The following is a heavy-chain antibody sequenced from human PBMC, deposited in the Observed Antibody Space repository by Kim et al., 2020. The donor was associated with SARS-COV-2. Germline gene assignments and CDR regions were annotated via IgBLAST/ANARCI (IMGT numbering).Heavy chain of an antibody. CDR3: VRDGNWQIDT. J-gene: IGHJ5*02. CDR2: GNT. V-gene: IGHV1-18*01. D-gene: IGHD1-20*01. Sequence: GNTNHAQQLQGRVTVTTDTSTSTAYMELRSLTSDDTAMYYCVRDGNWQIDTWGQGTLVTVSS.